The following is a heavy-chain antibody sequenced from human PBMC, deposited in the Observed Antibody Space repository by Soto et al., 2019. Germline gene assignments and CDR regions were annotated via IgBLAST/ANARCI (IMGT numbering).Heavy chain of an antibody. J-gene: IGHJ5*02. D-gene: IGHD2-2*01. V-gene: IGHV3-15*01. CDR3: TTDPGGPYCSSTSCYP. Sequence: SLRLSCAASGFTFSNAWMSWVRQAPGKGLEWVGRIKSKTDGGTTDYAAPVKGRFTISRDDSKNTLYLQMNSLKTEDTAVYYCTTDPGGPYCSSTSCYPWGQGTLVTVSS. CDR2: IKSKTDGGTT. CDR1: GFTFSNAW.